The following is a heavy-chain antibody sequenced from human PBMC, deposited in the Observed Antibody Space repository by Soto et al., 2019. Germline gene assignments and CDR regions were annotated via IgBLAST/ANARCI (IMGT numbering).Heavy chain of an antibody. V-gene: IGHV1-3*01. CDR1: GYTFTSYA. CDR3: ASGAILGYCSSTSCYKLYYYGMDV. J-gene: IGHJ6*02. Sequence: GASVKVSCKASGYTFTSYAMHWVRQAPGQRLKWMGWINAGNGNTKYSQKFQGRVTITRDTSASTAYMELSSLRSEDTAVYYCASGAILGYCSSTSCYKLYYYGMDVWGQGTTVTVSS. D-gene: IGHD2-2*02. CDR2: INAGNGNT.